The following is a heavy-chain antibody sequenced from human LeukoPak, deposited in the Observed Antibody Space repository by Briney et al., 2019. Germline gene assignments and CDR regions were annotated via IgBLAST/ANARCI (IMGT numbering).Heavy chain of an antibody. CDR3: AKDLIEINYGGNSHSSY. CDR2: ISGDGDST. D-gene: IGHD4-23*01. Sequence: GGSLRLYCAATGFTFDEYALHWVRQAPGKGLDWVYLISGDGDSTYYADSVKGRFTISRDNSKNPLYLQMNSLRTEDTALYYCAKDLIEINYGGNSHSSYWGQGTLVTVSS. V-gene: IGHV3-43*02. J-gene: IGHJ4*02. CDR1: GFTFDEYA.